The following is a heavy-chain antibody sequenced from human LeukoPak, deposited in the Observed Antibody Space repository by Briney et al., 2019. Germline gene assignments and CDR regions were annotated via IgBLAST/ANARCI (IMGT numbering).Heavy chain of an antibody. V-gene: IGHV4-34*01. D-gene: IGHD3-16*02. CDR1: GGSFSGYY. CDR3: ARAGYDYVWGSYRYASYYFDY. Sequence: PSETLSLTCAVYGGSFSGYYWSWIRQPPGKGLEWLGEINHSGSTNYNPSLKSRVTISVDTSKNQFSLKLSSVTAADTAVYYCARAGYDYVWGSYRYASYYFDYWGQGTLVTVSS. CDR2: INHSGST. J-gene: IGHJ4*02.